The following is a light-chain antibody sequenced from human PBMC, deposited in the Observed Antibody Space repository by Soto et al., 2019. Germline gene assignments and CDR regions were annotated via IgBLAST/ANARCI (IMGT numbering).Light chain of an antibody. Sequence: DIQMTQSPSALSASLADRVTITCRASQTISSWLAWYQQKPGKAPKLLIYKASSLESGVPSRFSGSGSGTEFTLTISSLQPDDFATYYCQQYYSYSWTFGQGTKVDI. CDR2: KAS. CDR1: QTISSW. V-gene: IGKV1-5*03. J-gene: IGKJ1*01. CDR3: QQYYSYSWT.